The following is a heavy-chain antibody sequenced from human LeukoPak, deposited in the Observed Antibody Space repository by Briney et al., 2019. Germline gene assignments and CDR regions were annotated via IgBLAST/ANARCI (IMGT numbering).Heavy chain of an antibody. CDR1: GFTFSSYG. Sequence: GGSLRLSCAASGFTFSSYGMHWVRQAPGKGLEWVAVISYDGSNKYYADSVKGRFTISRDNSKNTLYLQMNSLRAEDTAVYYCAKESIRGGLKGYYYGMDVWGQGTTVTVSS. CDR2: ISYDGSNK. CDR3: AKESIRGGLKGYYYGMDV. J-gene: IGHJ6*02. V-gene: IGHV3-30*19. D-gene: IGHD3-16*01.